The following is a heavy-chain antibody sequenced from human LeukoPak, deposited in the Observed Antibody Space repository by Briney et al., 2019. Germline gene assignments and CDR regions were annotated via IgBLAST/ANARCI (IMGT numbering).Heavy chain of an antibody. Sequence: SETLSLTCTVSGGSISSYYWSWMRQPPGKGLEWIGYIYNSGSTNYNPSLKSRVTISVDTSKNQFSLKLSSVTAADTAVYYCARDYYYDSSGYSDAFDIWGQGTMVTVSS. CDR3: ARDYYYDSSGYSDAFDI. J-gene: IGHJ3*02. V-gene: IGHV4-59*01. CDR1: GGSISSYY. D-gene: IGHD3-22*01. CDR2: IYNSGST.